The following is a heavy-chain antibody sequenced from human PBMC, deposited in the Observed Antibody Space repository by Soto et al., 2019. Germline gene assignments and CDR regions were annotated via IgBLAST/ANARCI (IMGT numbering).Heavy chain of an antibody. V-gene: IGHV2-5*01. J-gene: IGHJ5*02. D-gene: IGHD3-3*01. Sequence: QITLKESGPTLVKTTQTLTLTCTFSGFSLSSNAVGVGWIRQPPGKALEWLALIYWNGERRYSPTLRTRRTIAKNTSKNQVVFTMTNMGPVDTATYYCAHRLGVGRITTSGVAYLKYNWFDPWGQGTRVTVSS. CDR3: AHRLGVGRITTSGVAYLKYNWFDP. CDR1: GFSLSSNAVG. CDR2: IYWNGER.